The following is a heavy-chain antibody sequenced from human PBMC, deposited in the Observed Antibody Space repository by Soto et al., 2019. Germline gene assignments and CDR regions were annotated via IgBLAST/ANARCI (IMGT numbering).Heavy chain of an antibody. Sequence: PGGSLRLCCAASGFTFSNYAMHWVRQAPGKGLEWVAVISYDGRNKYYADSVKGRFTISRDNSKNTLYLEMNSLRAEDTAVYYCARVYGDYPSVFAYWGQGTLVTVSS. CDR3: ARVYGDYPSVFAY. D-gene: IGHD4-17*01. J-gene: IGHJ4*02. CDR1: GFTFSNYA. CDR2: ISYDGRNK. V-gene: IGHV3-30*04.